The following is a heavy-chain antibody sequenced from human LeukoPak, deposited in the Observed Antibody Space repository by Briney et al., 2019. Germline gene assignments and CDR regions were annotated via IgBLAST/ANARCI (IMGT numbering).Heavy chain of an antibody. D-gene: IGHD1-26*01. CDR2: IAHDGTT. J-gene: IGHJ4*02. CDR1: GGSIDITNY. V-gene: IGHV4-4*03. CDR3: TREDRPYCPFAY. Sequence: PPGTLSLTCGASGGSIDITNYWSWVRQAPGKGLEWIGEIAHDGTTNYNPSLRSRVAMSFDRANNQFSLSLTSVTAADTAVYYCTREDRPYCPFAYWGQGVLVTVSS.